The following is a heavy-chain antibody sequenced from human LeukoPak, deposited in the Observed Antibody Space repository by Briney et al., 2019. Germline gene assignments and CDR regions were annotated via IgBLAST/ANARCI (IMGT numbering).Heavy chain of an antibody. V-gene: IGHV3-23*01. Sequence: GGSLRLSCAASGFTFSSYAMSWVRQAPGKGLEWVSAISGSGGSTYYADSVKGRFTISRDNSKNTLYLQMNSLRAEDTAVYYCAKDHTKGGYNFHYYYGMDVWGQGTTVTVSS. J-gene: IGHJ6*02. CDR3: AKDHTKGGYNFHYYYGMDV. D-gene: IGHD5-24*01. CDR2: ISGSGGST. CDR1: GFTFSSYA.